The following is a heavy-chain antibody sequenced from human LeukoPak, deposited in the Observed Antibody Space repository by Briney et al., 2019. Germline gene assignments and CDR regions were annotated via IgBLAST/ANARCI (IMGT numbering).Heavy chain of an antibody. Sequence: SETLSLTCTVSGGSISSYYWSWIRQPPGKGLEWIGYIYYSGSTNYNPPLKSRVTISVDTSKNQFSLKLSSVTAADTAVYYCASATLKAGNDAFDIWGQGTMVTVSS. CDR2: IYYSGST. CDR1: GGSISSYY. CDR3: ASATLKAGNDAFDI. J-gene: IGHJ3*02. D-gene: IGHD5-12*01. V-gene: IGHV4-59*01.